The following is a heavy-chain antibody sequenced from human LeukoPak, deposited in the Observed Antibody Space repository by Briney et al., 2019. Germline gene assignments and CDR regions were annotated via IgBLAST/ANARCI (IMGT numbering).Heavy chain of an antibody. CDR1: GYTFTSYG. D-gene: IGHD3-22*01. Sequence: ASVKVSCKASGYTFTSYGINWVRQAPGQGLEWMGWISTYNGDTDYAQKLQGRVTMTTDTSTSTAYMELRSLRSDDTAVYYCARDRSGYYDSSAYDYWGQGTLVTVSS. J-gene: IGHJ4*02. CDR2: ISTYNGDT. CDR3: ARDRSGYYDSSAYDY. V-gene: IGHV1-18*01.